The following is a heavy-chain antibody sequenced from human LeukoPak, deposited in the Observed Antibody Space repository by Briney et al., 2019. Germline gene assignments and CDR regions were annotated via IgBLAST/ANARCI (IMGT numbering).Heavy chain of an antibody. J-gene: IGHJ4*02. CDR3: VKENPGDGFDY. Sequence: GGSLRLSCAASGFTFSSYAMHWARQAPGKGLEWVAVISYDGSNKYYADSVKGRFTISRDNSKNTLYLQMNSLRAEDTAVYYCVKENPGDGFDYWGQGTLVAVSS. CDR2: ISYDGSNK. CDR1: GFTFSSYA. V-gene: IGHV3-30-3*01.